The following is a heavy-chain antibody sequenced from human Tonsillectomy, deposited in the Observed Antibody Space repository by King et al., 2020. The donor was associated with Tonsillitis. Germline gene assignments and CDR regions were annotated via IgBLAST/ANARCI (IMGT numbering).Heavy chain of an antibody. D-gene: IGHD6-13*01. V-gene: IGHV3-30*02. CDR1: GFIFSNYG. CDR2: IRHDGSIK. Sequence: VQLVESGGGVVQPGGSLRLSCAASGFIFSNYGMHWVRQAPGNGLEWVTFIRHDGSIKYYADSVKGRFNTSRDNSNNTLYLQMNSLRAEDTAVYFCAGLVRYSSSWYYFDSWGQGTLVTVSS. J-gene: IGHJ4*02. CDR3: AGLVRYSSSWYYFDS.